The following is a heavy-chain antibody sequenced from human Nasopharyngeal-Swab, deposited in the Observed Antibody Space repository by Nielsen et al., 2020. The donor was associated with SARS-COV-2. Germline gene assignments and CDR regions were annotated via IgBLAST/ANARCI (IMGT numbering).Heavy chain of an antibody. CDR2: LYYSGFT. CDR1: GVSISSSNYY. CDR3: ARRTEYRASYYLGGYFDY. Sequence: SETLSLTCSVSGVSISSSNYYWGWIRQPPGKGLEWTAGLYYSGFTYYNPSLKSRVTISVDTSKNQISLKLSSVTAADTAVYYCARRTEYRASYYLGGYFDYWGQGTLVTVSS. J-gene: IGHJ4*02. V-gene: IGHV4-39*01. D-gene: IGHD1-26*01.